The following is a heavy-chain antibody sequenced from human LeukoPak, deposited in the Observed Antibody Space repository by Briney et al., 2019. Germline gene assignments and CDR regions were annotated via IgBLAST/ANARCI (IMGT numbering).Heavy chain of an antibody. CDR3: ATDSSGWLKGNWFDP. CDR1: GGSIKSNY. V-gene: IGHV4-38-2*02. Sequence: SETLSLTCTASGGSIKSNYWSWIRQPPGKGLEWIGSIYHSGSTYYNPSLKSRVTISVDTSKNQFSLKLSSVTAADTAVYYCATDSSGWLKGNWFDPWGQGTLVTVSS. CDR2: IYHSGST. J-gene: IGHJ5*02. D-gene: IGHD6-19*01.